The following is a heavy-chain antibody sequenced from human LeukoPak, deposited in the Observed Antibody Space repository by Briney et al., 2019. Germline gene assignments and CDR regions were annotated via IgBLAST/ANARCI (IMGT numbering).Heavy chain of an antibody. Sequence: PGGSLRLSCAASGFTFSSYAMSWVRQAPGKGLEWVSAISGSGGSTYYADSVKGRFTISRDNSKNTLYLQMNSLRAEDTAVYYCAKGGLRLQLWLYGMDVWGQGTTVTVSS. J-gene: IGHJ6*02. CDR1: GFTFSSYA. CDR2: ISGSGGST. CDR3: AKGGLRLQLWLYGMDV. D-gene: IGHD5-18*01. V-gene: IGHV3-23*01.